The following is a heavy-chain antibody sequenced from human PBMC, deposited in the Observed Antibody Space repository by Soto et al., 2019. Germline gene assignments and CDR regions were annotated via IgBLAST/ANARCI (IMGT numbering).Heavy chain of an antibody. D-gene: IGHD6-19*01. CDR1: GFTFSSYS. J-gene: IGHJ4*02. Sequence: GGSLRLSCAASGFTFSSYSMNWVRQAPGKGLEWVSSISSSSSYIYYADSVKGRFTISRDNAKNSLYLQMNSLRAEDTAVYYCAREGKSGWYYFDYWGQGTLVTVSS. CDR3: AREGKSGWYYFDY. CDR2: ISSSSSYI. V-gene: IGHV3-21*01.